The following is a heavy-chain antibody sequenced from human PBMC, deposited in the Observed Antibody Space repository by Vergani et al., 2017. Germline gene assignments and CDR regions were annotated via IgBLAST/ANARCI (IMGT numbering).Heavy chain of an antibody. CDR3: ARRHCSGGSCYLNWFDP. CDR2: IIPIFGTA. Sequence: QVQLVQSGAEVKKPGSSVKVSCKASGGTFSSYAISWVRQAPGQGLEWMGGIIPIFGTANYAQKFQGRVTITADESTSTAYMELSSLKASDTAMYYCARRHCSGGSCYLNWFDPWGQGTLVTVSS. J-gene: IGHJ5*02. V-gene: IGHV1-69*01. D-gene: IGHD2-15*01. CDR1: GGTFSSYA.